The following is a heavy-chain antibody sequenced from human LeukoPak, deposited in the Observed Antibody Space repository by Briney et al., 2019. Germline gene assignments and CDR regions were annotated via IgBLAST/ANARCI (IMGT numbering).Heavy chain of an antibody. V-gene: IGHV4-34*01. CDR2: INQRRNT. Sequence: SETLSLTCTVSGGSISGYSWSWIRQPPGKGLEWIGEINQRRNTNYNPSLKSRVTISIDTSENQFSLKLSSVTAADTAVYYCARHGWHAWYFDLWGRGTLVTVSS. D-gene: IGHD6-19*01. CDR3: ARHGWHAWYFDL. J-gene: IGHJ2*01. CDR1: GGSISGYS.